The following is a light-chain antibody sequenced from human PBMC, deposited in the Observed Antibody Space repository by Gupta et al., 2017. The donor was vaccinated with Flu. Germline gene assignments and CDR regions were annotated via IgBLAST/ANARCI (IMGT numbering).Light chain of an antibody. Sequence: QSVLAQPPSASGTPGQRVTISCSGSSPNIGSNTVNWYQQVPGTAPKLLIYGNNQRPSGVPDRFSGSKSGTSASLAISGPQSEDEADYYCAAWDDSLNGHYVFGTGTKVTVL. CDR3: AAWDDSLNGHYV. V-gene: IGLV1-44*01. CDR2: GNN. J-gene: IGLJ1*01. CDR1: SPNIGSNT.